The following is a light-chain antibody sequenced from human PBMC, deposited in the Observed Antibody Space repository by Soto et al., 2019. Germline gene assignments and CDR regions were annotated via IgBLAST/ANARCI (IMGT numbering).Light chain of an antibody. CDR3: QQRKYWPPIT. CDR2: DAS. Sequence: EIVMTQSPATLSLSPGERATLSCRASQSVSSNLAWYQQKPGQAPRLLIYDASNRATGTPARFSGSGSGTDFTLTISSLKPEDFAVYYCQQRKYWPPITFGQGTRLEIK. V-gene: IGKV3-11*01. J-gene: IGKJ5*01. CDR1: QSVSSN.